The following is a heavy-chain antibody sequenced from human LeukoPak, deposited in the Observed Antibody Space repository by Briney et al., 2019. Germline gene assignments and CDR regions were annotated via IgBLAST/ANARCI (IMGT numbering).Heavy chain of an antibody. D-gene: IGHD2-15*01. Sequence: ASVKVSCKASGYTFTGYYMHWVRQPPGQGLEGMGWINPNRGGTNYAQKFQGRVTMTRDTSISTAYMELSSLTSDDTAVYYCAKDENTHFVYWGQGILVTVSS. J-gene: IGHJ4*02. V-gene: IGHV1-2*02. CDR1: GYTFTGYY. CDR3: AKDENTHFVY. CDR2: INPNRGGT.